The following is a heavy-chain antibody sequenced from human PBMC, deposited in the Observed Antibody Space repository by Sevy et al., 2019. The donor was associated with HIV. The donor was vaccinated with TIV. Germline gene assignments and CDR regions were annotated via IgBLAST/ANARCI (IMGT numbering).Heavy chain of an antibody. Sequence: SETLSLTCTVSSGSISSSSYYWGWIRQSPRKGLEWIASIDYIGTTYYNLALKSRVTITGDRSKNEVSLNLRFVTAADAAVYYCARYLRGDHAGGFDFWGQGTPVTVSS. J-gene: IGHJ5*01. CDR3: ARYLRGDHAGGFDF. CDR1: SGSISSSSYY. V-gene: IGHV4-39*01. D-gene: IGHD4-17*01. CDR2: IDYIGTT.